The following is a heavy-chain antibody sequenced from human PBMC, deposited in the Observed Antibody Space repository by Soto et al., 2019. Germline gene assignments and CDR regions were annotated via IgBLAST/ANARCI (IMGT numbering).Heavy chain of an antibody. J-gene: IGHJ6*02. CDR2: IIPIFGTA. D-gene: IGHD6-6*01. CDR3: AREDQSRQYSSSSVYYYYGMDV. V-gene: IGHV1-69*13. Sequence: SVKVSCKASGGTFSSYAISWVRQAPGQGLEWMGGIIPIFGTANYAQKFQGRVTITADESTSTAYMELSSLRSEDTAVYYCAREDQSRQYSSSSVYYYYGMDVWGQGTTVTVSS. CDR1: GGTFSSYA.